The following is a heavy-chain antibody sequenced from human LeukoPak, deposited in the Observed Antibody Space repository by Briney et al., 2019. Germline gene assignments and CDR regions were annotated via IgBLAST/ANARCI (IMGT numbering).Heavy chain of an antibody. D-gene: IGHD3-22*01. Sequence: ASMKVSCKASGYTFTNYGISWVRQAPGQGLEWMGWINAYHGNTNYAQKLQGRVTMTTDTSTSTAYMEVRSLRSDDTAVYYCARDHLIATFDIWGQGTMVTVSS. CDR2: INAYHGNT. CDR1: GYTFTNYG. V-gene: IGHV1-18*01. J-gene: IGHJ3*02. CDR3: ARDHLIATFDI.